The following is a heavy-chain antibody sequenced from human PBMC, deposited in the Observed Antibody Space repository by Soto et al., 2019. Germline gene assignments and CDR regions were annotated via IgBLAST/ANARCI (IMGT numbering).Heavy chain of an antibody. V-gene: IGHV4-34*01. CDR3: ARGIAMKLVVHSDASDKYYLDS. J-gene: IGHJ4*02. Sequence: SETLSLTCAVYGGSFSGYYWSWIRQPPGKGLEWIEEINHSGSTNYNPPLKSRVTISVDTSKNQFSLKMTSVAAADTAMYYCARGIAMKLVVHSDASDKYYLDSWGQGTLVTVSS. CDR2: INHSGST. CDR1: GGSFSGYY. D-gene: IGHD3-22*01.